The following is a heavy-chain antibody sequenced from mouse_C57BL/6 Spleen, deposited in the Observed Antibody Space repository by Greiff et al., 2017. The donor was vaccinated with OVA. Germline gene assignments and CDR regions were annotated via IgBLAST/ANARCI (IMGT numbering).Heavy chain of an antibody. CDR3: ARSGGNYEAWFAY. V-gene: IGHV1-19*01. CDR2: INPYNGGT. D-gene: IGHD2-1*01. J-gene: IGHJ3*01. Sequence: EVQLQQSGPVLVKPGASVKMSCKASGYTFTDYYMNWVKQSHGKSLEWIGVINPYNGGTSYNQKFKGKATLTVDKSSSTAYMELNSLTSEDSAVYYGARSGGNYEAWFAYWGQGTLVTVSA. CDR1: GYTFTDYY.